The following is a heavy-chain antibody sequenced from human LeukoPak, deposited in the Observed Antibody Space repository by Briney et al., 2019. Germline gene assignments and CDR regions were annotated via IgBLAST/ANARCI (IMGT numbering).Heavy chain of an antibody. J-gene: IGHJ5*02. V-gene: IGHV4-30-2*01. CDR2: IYHSGST. Sequence: PSETLSLTCTVSGGSISSSSYYWSWIRQPPGKGLEWIGYIYHSGSTYYNPSLKSRVTISVDRSKNQFSLKLSSVTAADTAVYYCARIIKIPNLFDPWGQGTLVTVSS. CDR1: GGSISSSSYY. D-gene: IGHD1-14*01. CDR3: ARIIKIPNLFDP.